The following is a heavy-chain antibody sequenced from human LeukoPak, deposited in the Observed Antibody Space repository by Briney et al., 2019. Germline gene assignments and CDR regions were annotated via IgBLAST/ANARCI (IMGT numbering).Heavy chain of an antibody. Sequence: PGGSLRLSCAASGFTFGNYGMHWVRQAPGKGLEWVAVIGRDGSRRYYADSVKGRFIISRDNAKNTLSLQMDTLTAEDTAVYSCAIPYSGSVYSYWGQGTLVTVSS. CDR3: AIPYSGSVYSY. CDR2: IGRDGSRR. CDR1: GFTFGNYG. J-gene: IGHJ4*02. V-gene: IGHV3-33*01. D-gene: IGHD1-26*01.